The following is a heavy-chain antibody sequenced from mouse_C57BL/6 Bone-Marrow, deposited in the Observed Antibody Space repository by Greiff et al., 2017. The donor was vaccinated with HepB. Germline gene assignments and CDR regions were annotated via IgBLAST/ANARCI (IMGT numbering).Heavy chain of an antibody. J-gene: IGHJ4*01. V-gene: IGHV5-4*01. D-gene: IGHD1-1*01. CDR1: GFTFSSYA. Sequence: EVHLAESGGGLVKPGGSLKLSCAASGFTFSSYAMSWVRQTPEKRLEWVATISDGGSYTYYPDNVKGRFTISRDNAKNNLYLQMSHLKSEDTAMYYCARDPIYYYGSSYAMDYWGQGTSVTVSS. CDR2: ISDGGSYT. CDR3: ARDPIYYYGSSYAMDY.